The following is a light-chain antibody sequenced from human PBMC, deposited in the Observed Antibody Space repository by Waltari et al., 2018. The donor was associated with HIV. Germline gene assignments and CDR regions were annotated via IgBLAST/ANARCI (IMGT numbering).Light chain of an antibody. Sequence: IVMTQSPNFLPVSLGEWETFSRRPSRTVLSISADRPYLAWYQQKTGQSPNVLIYWASTRKSGVPDRFSASGSGTNFSLTISSLQAADVAVYYCQQYYTVRPTFGGGTKVEIK. V-gene: IGKV4-1*01. CDR1: RTVLSISADRPY. CDR3: QQYYTVRPT. J-gene: IGKJ4*01. CDR2: WAS.